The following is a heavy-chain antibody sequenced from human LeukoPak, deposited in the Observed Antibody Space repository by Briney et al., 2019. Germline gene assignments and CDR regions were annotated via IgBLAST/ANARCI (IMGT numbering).Heavy chain of an antibody. V-gene: IGHV4-34*01. CDR3: ARGEPGYYDSSGYPNVHYYYYMDV. Sequence: SETLSLTCAVYGGSFSGYYWSWIRQPPGKGLEWIGEINHSGSTNYNPSLKSRVTISVDTSKNQFSLKPSSVTAADTAVYYCARGEPGYYDSSGYPNVHYYYYMDVWGKGTTVTVSS. CDR2: INHSGST. CDR1: GGSFSGYY. J-gene: IGHJ6*03. D-gene: IGHD3-22*01.